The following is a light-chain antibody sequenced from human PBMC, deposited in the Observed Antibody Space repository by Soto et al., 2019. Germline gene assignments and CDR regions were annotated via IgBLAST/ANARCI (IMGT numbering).Light chain of an antibody. V-gene: IGKV3-20*01. J-gene: IGKJ4*01. CDR1: QTVGSNS. Sequence: EIVLTQSPGTLSLSPGERATLSCRASQTVGSNSLDWYQQRPGQSPRLLIYGTSSRATGIPDRFSGSGSGTDFTLTISRLAPEDFAVYYCHQYGTSPGFGGGTKVEVK. CDR2: GTS. CDR3: HQYGTSPG.